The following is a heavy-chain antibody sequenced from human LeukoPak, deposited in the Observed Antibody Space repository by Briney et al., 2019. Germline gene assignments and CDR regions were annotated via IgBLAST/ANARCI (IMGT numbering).Heavy chain of an antibody. CDR2: IYYSGST. J-gene: IGHJ4*02. CDR1: GGSISSSSYY. V-gene: IGHV4-39*01. D-gene: IGHD3-3*01. CDR3: ASTTRRYDFWSGYYTPGFY. Sequence: SETLSLTCTVSGGSISSSSYYWGWIRQPPGRGLEWIGSIYYSGSTYYNPSLKSRVTISVDTSKNQFSLKLSSVTAADTAVYYCASTTRRYDFWSGYYTPGFYWGQGTLVTVSS.